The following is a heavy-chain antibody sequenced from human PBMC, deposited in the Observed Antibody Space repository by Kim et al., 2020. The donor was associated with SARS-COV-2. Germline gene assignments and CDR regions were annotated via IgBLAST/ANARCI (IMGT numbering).Heavy chain of an antibody. CDR1: GYTFTGYY. V-gene: IGHV1-2*06. D-gene: IGHD6-19*01. CDR2: INPNSGGT. Sequence: ASVKVSCKASGYTFTGYYMHWVRQAPGQGLEWMGRINPNSGGTNYAQKFQGRVTMTRDTSISTAYMELSRLRSDDTAVYYCARDRVSRGIAVAGKGFAENYYYGMDVWGQGTTVTVSS. J-gene: IGHJ6*02. CDR3: ARDRVSRGIAVAGKGFAENYYYGMDV.